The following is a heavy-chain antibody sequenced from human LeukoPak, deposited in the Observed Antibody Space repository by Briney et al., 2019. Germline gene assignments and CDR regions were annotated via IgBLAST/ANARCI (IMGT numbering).Heavy chain of an antibody. D-gene: IGHD3-3*01. CDR3: ARLRSGYYRAFDI. J-gene: IGHJ3*02. V-gene: IGHV3-7*01. CDR2: IKQDGSEK. CDR1: GFTFSSYW. Sequence: PGGSLRPSCAASGFTFSSYWMSWVRQAPGKGLEWVANIKQDGSEKYYVDSVKGRFTISRDNAKNSLYLQMNSLRAEDTAVYYCARLRSGYYRAFDIWGQGTMVTVSS.